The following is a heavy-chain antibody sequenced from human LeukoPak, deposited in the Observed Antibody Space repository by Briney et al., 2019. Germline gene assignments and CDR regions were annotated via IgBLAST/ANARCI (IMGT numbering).Heavy chain of an antibody. D-gene: IGHD3-22*01. Sequence: SQTLSLTCAISGDSVSSNSATWNWIRQSPSRGLEWLGRTYYRSKWYDDYAVSVKSRITINPDTSKNQFSLQLNSVTPEDTTVYYCARGVQWLYYFDYWGQGTLVTVSS. CDR2: TYYRSKWYD. V-gene: IGHV6-1*01. J-gene: IGHJ4*02. CDR3: ARGVQWLYYFDY. CDR1: GDSVSSNSAT.